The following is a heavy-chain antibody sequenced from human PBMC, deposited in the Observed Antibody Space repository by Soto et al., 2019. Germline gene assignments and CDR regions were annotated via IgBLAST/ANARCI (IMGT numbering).Heavy chain of an antibody. Sequence: EVQLLESGGGLVQPGGSLRLSCAASGFTFSSYSMSWVRQAPGKGLEWVSGFRTSGDGGTTYYADSVKGRFTISRDNSKNMLFLQMNSLRGEDTAIYYCAKKVNSGPGSQYFDYWGQGTLVTVSS. D-gene: IGHD3-10*01. CDR3: AKKVNSGPGSQYFDY. J-gene: IGHJ4*02. CDR1: GFTFSSYS. V-gene: IGHV3-23*01. CDR2: FRTSGDGGTT.